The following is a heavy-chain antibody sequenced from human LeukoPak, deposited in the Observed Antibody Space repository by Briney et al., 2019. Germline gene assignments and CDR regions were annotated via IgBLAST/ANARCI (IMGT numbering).Heavy chain of an antibody. CDR2: IYYSGDT. D-gene: IGHD6-19*01. CDR3: AREGRWLVTLMSAFDI. V-gene: IGHV4-59*01. CDR1: DGAIAGYS. J-gene: IGHJ3*02. Sequence: PSETLSLTCTVSDGAIAGYSWSWIRQAPGKGLEWIGYIYYSGDTNYNPSLQSRVTVSVDTSKNQFSLRLTSVSAADTAVYYCAREGRWLVTLMSAFDIWGQGTMVTVSS.